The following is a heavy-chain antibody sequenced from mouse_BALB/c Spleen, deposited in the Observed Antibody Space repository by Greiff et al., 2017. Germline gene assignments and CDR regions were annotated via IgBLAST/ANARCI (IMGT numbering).Heavy chain of an antibody. J-gene: IGHJ4*01. CDR1: GYSITSDYA. CDR3: ARGDGYYGAMDY. V-gene: IGHV3-2*02. Sequence: EVQLVESGPGLVKPSQSLSLTCTVTGYSITSDYAWNWIRQFPGNKLEWMGYISYSGSTSYNPSLKSRISITRDTSKNQFFLQLNSVTTEDTATYYCARGDGYYGAMDYWGQGTSVTVSS. D-gene: IGHD2-3*01. CDR2: ISYSGST.